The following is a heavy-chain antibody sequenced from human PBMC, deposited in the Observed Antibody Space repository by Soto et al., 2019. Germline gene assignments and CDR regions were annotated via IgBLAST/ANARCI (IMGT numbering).Heavy chain of an antibody. Sequence: EVQMVESGGGLVQPGGSLRLSCAASGFTFSGHDMHWVHQATGKGLEWVSGIGSAGDTYYPDSVKGRFTVSRENAKNSLYLQMNSLRVEDTAVYYCARASAGLDYWGQGALVTVSS. V-gene: IGHV3-13*01. CDR1: GFTFSGHD. J-gene: IGHJ4*02. CDR3: ARASAGLDY. CDR2: IGSAGDT. D-gene: IGHD1-1*01.